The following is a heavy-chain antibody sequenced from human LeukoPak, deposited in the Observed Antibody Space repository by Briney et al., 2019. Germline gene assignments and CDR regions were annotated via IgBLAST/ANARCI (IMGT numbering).Heavy chain of an antibody. J-gene: IGHJ4*02. CDR1: GYTFTSYG. D-gene: IGHD2-21*02. CDR3: ARALCDGDCYTRHFDH. V-gene: IGHV1-18*01. Sequence: ASVKVSCKASGYTFTSYGISWVRQAPGQGLEWMGWISAYNGNTNYAQKLQGRRTVTRDTSTSTVYLEVSSLRSEDTAIYYCARALCDGDCYTRHFDHWGQGTLVTVSS. CDR2: ISAYNGNT.